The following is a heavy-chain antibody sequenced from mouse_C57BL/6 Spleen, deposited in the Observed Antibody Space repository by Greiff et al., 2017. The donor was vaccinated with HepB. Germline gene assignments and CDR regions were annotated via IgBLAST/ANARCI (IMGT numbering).Heavy chain of an antibody. D-gene: IGHD1-1*01. V-gene: IGHV5-4*01. J-gene: IGHJ4*01. CDR2: ISDGGSYT. CDR3: ARDYYGVYYAMDY. CDR1: GFTFSSYA. Sequence: EVQGVESGGGLVKPGGSLKLSCAASGFTFSSYAMSWVRQTPEKRLEWVATISDGGSYTYYPDNVKGRFTITRDNAKNNLYLQMSHLKSEDTAMYYCARDYYGVYYAMDYWGQGTSVTVSS.